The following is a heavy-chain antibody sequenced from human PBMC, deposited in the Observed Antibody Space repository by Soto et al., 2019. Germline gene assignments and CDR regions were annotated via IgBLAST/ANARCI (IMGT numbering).Heavy chain of an antibody. Sequence: ASVKVSCKASGYTFTSYGISWVRQAPGQGLEWMGWISAYNGNTNYAQKLQGRVTMTTDTSTSTAYMELRSLRSDDTAVYYCARDPVRRTMVRGFDYWGQGTLVTVSS. CDR2: ISAYNGNT. CDR3: ARDPVRRTMVRGFDY. D-gene: IGHD3-10*01. CDR1: GYTFTSYG. J-gene: IGHJ4*02. V-gene: IGHV1-18*01.